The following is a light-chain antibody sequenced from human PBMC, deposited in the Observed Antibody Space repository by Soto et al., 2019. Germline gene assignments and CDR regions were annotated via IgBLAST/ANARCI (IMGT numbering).Light chain of an antibody. J-gene: IGKJ2*01. CDR2: ATS. V-gene: IGKV1-39*01. CDR1: QNIFTY. Sequence: DIQVTQSPSPLSASVGDRVTITCRASQNIFTYLNWYQQRPGKAPNILIYATSNLQSGVPSRFSGSGSGTDFILTISSLQPEDFATYYCQHSYSSPTFGQGTKVDIK. CDR3: QHSYSSPT.